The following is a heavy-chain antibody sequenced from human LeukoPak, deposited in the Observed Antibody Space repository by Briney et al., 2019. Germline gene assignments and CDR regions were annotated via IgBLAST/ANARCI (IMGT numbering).Heavy chain of an antibody. CDR3: ARGAYYYGSGLPFDP. V-gene: IGHV4-59*12. CDR2: IYYSGST. J-gene: IGHJ5*02. D-gene: IGHD3-10*01. Sequence: SETLSLTCTVSGGSISTYYWSWVRQSPGKGLEWIGHIYYSGSTNYSPSLKSRVTISVDTSKNQFSLKLSSVTAADTAVYYCARGAYYYGSGLPFDPWGQGTLVTVSS. CDR1: GGSISTYY.